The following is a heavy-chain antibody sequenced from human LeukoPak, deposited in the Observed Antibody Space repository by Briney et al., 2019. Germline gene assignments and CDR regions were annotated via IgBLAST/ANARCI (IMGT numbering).Heavy chain of an antibody. CDR2: IGTSGSSI. CDR3: AKTMGAIDHDY. V-gene: IGHV3-11*01. CDR1: GFTFSDYY. D-gene: IGHD1-26*01. Sequence: GGSLRLSCAASGFTFSDYYMSWIRQAPGKGLEWVSYIGTSGSSIYYADSVKGRFTISRDNSKNTLYLQMSSLRADDTAVYYCAKTMGAIDHDYWGQGTLVIVSS. J-gene: IGHJ4*02.